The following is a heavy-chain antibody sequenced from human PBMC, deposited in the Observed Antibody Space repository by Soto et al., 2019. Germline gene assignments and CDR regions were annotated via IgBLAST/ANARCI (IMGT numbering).Heavy chain of an antibody. CDR1: GGSFSGYY. CDR3: ARGYVVRYLYFGTLSWFDP. D-gene: IGHD3-9*01. J-gene: IGHJ5*02. V-gene: IGHV4-34*01. Sequence: SETLSLTCAVYGGSFSGYYWSWIRQPPGKGLEWIGEINHSGSTNYNPSLKSRVTISADTSKNQFSLKLSSVTATDTAVYYCARGYVVRYLYFGTLSWFDPWGQGTLVTVSS. CDR2: INHSGST.